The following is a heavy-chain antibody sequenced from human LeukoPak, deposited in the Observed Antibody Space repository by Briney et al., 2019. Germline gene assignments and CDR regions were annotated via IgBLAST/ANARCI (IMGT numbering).Heavy chain of an antibody. V-gene: IGHV1-2*02. CDR2: INPNSGGT. CDR1: GYTFTSYY. Sequence: ASVKVSCKASGYTFTSYYMHWVRQAPGQGLEWMGWINPNSGGTNYAQKFQGRVTMTRDTSISTAYMELSRLRSDDTAVYYCARVLQLARYYYYMDVWGKGTTVTVSS. J-gene: IGHJ6*03. D-gene: IGHD6-6*01. CDR3: ARVLQLARYYYYMDV.